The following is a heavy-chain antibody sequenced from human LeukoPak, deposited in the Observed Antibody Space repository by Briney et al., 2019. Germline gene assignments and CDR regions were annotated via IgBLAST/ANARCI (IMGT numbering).Heavy chain of an antibody. CDR3: ARDGYNPIDY. CDR1: GFTFSSYA. V-gene: IGHV4-59*12. CDR2: IYYSGST. Sequence: GSLRLSCAASGFTFSSYAMSWARQPPGKGLEWIGTIYYSGSTYYNTSLKSRVTISVDTSKNQFSLKLSSVTAADTAVYYCARDGYNPIDYWGQGTLVTVSS. J-gene: IGHJ4*02. D-gene: IGHD5-24*01.